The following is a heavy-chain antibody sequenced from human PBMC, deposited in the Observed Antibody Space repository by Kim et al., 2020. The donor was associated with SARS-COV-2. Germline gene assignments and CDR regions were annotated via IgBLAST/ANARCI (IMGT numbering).Heavy chain of an antibody. V-gene: IGHV1-18*01. Sequence: ASLKVSCKASGYTFTTHGISWVRQAPGQGLEGMGWIDPYNGFTNYTQHFQGRVTMTTDTITTTAYLELRSLRSDDTAVYYCAGDVWHGLDIWGQGTMVTVSS. CDR2: IDPYNGFT. J-gene: IGHJ3*02. CDR1: GYTFTTHG. D-gene: IGHD3-16*01. CDR3: AGDVWHGLDI.